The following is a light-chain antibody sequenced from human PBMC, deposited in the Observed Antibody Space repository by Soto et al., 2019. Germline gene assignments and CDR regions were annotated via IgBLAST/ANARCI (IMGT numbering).Light chain of an antibody. CDR2: GAS. CDR3: QQFDRSPPSWT. Sequence: ETVLTQSPDTLSLSPGERATLSCRASQSVSSNYLAWYQQKPGQAPRLLIYGASTRATGIPDRFSGSGSGTDFTLTISRLEPEDFAVYYCQQFDRSPPSWTFGQGTKVKIK. V-gene: IGKV3-20*01. CDR1: QSVSSNY. J-gene: IGKJ1*01.